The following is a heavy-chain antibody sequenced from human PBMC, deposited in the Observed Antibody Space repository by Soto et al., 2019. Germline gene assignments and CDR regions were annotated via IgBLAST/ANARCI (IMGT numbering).Heavy chain of an antibody. V-gene: IGHV3-48*01. CDR2: ISSSSGII. D-gene: IGHD4-17*01. J-gene: IGHJ6*03. CDR1: GFTFGSFS. CDR3: AKMVTTYYYYYMDV. Sequence: VHLVESGGGLVQPGGSLRLSCAASGFTFGSFSMNWVRQAPGKGLEWVSYISSSSGIIYYADSVKGRFTISRDNAKNSLYLQMNSLRAEDTAVYFCAKMVTTYYYYYMDVWRKGTTVTVSS.